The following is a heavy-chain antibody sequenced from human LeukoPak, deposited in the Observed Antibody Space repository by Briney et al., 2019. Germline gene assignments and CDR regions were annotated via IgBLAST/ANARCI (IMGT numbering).Heavy chain of an antibody. Sequence: QPGGSRRLSCAASGFTFSNYEMNWVRQAPGKGLEWVSYISSSGSTIYYADSVKGRFTISRDNAKNSLYLQMNSLRAEDTSVYYCARPYSSSWNYYFDYWGQGTLVTVSS. CDR1: GFTFSNYE. CDR3: ARPYSSSWNYYFDY. J-gene: IGHJ4*02. V-gene: IGHV3-48*03. D-gene: IGHD6-13*01. CDR2: ISSSGSTI.